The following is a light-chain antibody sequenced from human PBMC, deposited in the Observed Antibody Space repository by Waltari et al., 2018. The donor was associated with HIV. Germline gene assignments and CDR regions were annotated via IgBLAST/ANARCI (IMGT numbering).Light chain of an antibody. Sequence: EIVMTQSPATLSVSPGERATLSCRPSQSVSSNLAWYQHKPGQAPRLFIYGASTRATGIPARFSGSGSGTDFTLTISSLQSEDFAVYYCQQYSNWPRTFGQGTKVEIK. CDR2: GAS. V-gene: IGKV3-15*01. CDR1: QSVSSN. J-gene: IGKJ1*01. CDR3: QQYSNWPRT.